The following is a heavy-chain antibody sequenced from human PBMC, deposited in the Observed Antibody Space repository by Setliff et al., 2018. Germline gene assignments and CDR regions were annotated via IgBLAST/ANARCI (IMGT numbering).Heavy chain of an antibody. Sequence: PSETLSLTCAVYGGSFSGYYWSWIRQPPGKGLEWIGEINHSGSTNYNPSLKSRVTLFVDTSKDQFSLRLTSMTAADTAVYYCARQVEMATIAFDVWGQGTMVTVSS. CDR2: INHSGST. J-gene: IGHJ3*01. D-gene: IGHD5-12*01. CDR1: GGSFSGYY. V-gene: IGHV4-34*01. CDR3: ARQVEMATIAFDV.